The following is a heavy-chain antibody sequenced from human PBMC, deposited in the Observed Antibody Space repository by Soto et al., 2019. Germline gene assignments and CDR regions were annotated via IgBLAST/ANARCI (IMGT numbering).Heavy chain of an antibody. V-gene: IGHV5-51*01. CDR1: GYSFTSYW. Sequence: EVQLVQSGAEVEKPGESLKISCKGSGYSFTSYWIGWVRQMPGKGLEWMGIIYPGDSDTRYSPSFQGQVTISADKSISTAYLQWSSLKASDTAMYYCARTSAAGKYYYGMDVWGQGTTVTVSS. J-gene: IGHJ6*02. D-gene: IGHD6-13*01. CDR2: IYPGDSDT. CDR3: ARTSAAGKYYYGMDV.